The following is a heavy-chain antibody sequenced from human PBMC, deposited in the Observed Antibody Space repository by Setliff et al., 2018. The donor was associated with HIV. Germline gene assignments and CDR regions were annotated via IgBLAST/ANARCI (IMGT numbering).Heavy chain of an antibody. D-gene: IGHD2-15*01. CDR1: GGSMSTYY. CDR2: IYYSGST. Sequence: SETLSLTCTVSGGSMSTYYWSWIRQPPGKGLEWIGYIYYSGSTNYNPSLKSRVTISVDTSKNQFSLKLNSVTAADTAMYYCARVVDADYLDYWGQGTPVTVSS. V-gene: IGHV4-59*08. J-gene: IGHJ4*02. CDR3: ARVVDADYLDY.